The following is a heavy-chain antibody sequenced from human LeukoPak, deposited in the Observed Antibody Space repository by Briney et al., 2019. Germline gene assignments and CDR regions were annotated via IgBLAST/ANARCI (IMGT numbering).Heavy chain of an antibody. CDR2: ISAYNGNT. V-gene: IGHV1-18*01. CDR1: GYTFTSYG. D-gene: IGHD6-13*01. CDR3: ARVPSSSWYSYYDY. J-gene: IGHJ4*02. Sequence: ASVKVSCKASGYTFTSYGISWVRQAPGQGLEWMGWISAYNGNTNYAQKLQGRVTMTTDTSTSTAYMELRSLRSDDTAVYYCARVPSSSWYSYYDYWGQGTLVTVSS.